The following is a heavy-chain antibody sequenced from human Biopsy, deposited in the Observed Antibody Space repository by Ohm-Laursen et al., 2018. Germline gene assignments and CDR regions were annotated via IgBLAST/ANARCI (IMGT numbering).Heavy chain of an antibody. J-gene: IGHJ6*03. Sequence: SLRLSCSASGFTFSGYGMHWVRQAPGKGLEWVAVIWDDGNDKFYADSVKGRFTISRDNSKNTLYLHMNSLRAADTAVYYCARDRYCDSDNYFSHYNIDVWGQGTTVTVSS. CDR2: IWDDGNDK. V-gene: IGHV3-33*08. CDR1: GFTFSGYG. D-gene: IGHD3-10*01. CDR3: ARDRYCDSDNYFSHYNIDV.